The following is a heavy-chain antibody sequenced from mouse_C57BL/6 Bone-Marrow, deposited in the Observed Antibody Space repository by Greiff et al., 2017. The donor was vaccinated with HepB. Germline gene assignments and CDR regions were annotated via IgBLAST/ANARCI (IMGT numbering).Heavy chain of an antibody. CDR3: ARSMLKSAWFAY. Sequence: EVKLQQSGPVLVKPGASVKMSCKASGYKFTDYYMNWVKQSHGKSLEWIGVINPYNGGTSYNQKFKGKATLTVDKSSSTAYMELNSLTSEDSAVYYCARSMLKSAWFAYWGQGTLVTASA. CDR1: GYKFTDYY. D-gene: IGHD1-3*01. V-gene: IGHV1-19*01. CDR2: INPYNGGT. J-gene: IGHJ3*01.